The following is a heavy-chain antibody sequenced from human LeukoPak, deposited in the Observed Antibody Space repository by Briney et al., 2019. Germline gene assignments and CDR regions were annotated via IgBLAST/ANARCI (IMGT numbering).Heavy chain of an antibody. CDR3: ARGAILTGTSL. V-gene: IGHV4-59*01. J-gene: IGHJ6*04. CDR2: IYYGGSP. D-gene: IGHD3-9*01. CDR1: GGSIRSYY. Sequence: SETLSLTCTVSGGSIRSYYWSWIRQPPGKGLEWIGYIYYGGSPKYNPSLKSRVTISLDTSKSQFSLNLTSVTAADTAMYYCARGAILTGTSLWGKGTTVTISS.